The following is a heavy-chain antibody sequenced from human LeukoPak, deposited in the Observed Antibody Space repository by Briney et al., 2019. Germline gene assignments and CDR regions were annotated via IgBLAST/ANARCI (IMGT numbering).Heavy chain of an antibody. D-gene: IGHD5-24*01. CDR2: IYGGGGT. CDR1: GFPVSSDY. J-gene: IGHJ4*02. V-gene: IGHV3-53*01. CDR3: ARGAGYNYPYYFDY. Sequence: PGGSLRLSCAASGFPVSSDYMTWVRQAPGKGLQWVSVIYGGGGTYYADSVKGRFTISRDNSKNTLYLQMNSLRAEDTAVYYCARGAGYNYPYYFDYWGQGTLVTVSS.